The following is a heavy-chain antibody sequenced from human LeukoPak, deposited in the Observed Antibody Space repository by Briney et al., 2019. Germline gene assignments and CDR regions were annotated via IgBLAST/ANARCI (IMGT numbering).Heavy chain of an antibody. CDR2: ISSSSSYI. Sequence: PGGSLRLSCAASGFTFSSYSMNWVRQAPGKGLEWVSSISSSSSYIYYADSVNGRFTISRDNAKNSLYLQMNSLRAEDTAVYYCARGGYCSNASCYLDYWGQGILVTVSS. D-gene: IGHD2-2*01. J-gene: IGHJ4*02. V-gene: IGHV3-21*01. CDR3: ARGGYCSNASCYLDY. CDR1: GFTFSSYS.